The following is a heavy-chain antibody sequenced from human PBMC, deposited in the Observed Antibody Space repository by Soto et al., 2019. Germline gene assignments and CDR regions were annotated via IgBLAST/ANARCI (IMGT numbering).Heavy chain of an antibody. Sequence: KASETLYLTCTVSGGSISSYYWSWIRQPPGKGLEWIGYIYYSGSTNYNPSLKSRVTISVDTSKNQFSLKLSSVTAADTAVYYCARGGSSGYYYGDYYFDYWGQGTLVTVSS. D-gene: IGHD3-22*01. CDR1: GGSISSYY. V-gene: IGHV4-59*01. J-gene: IGHJ4*02. CDR3: ARGGSSGYYYGDYYFDY. CDR2: IYYSGST.